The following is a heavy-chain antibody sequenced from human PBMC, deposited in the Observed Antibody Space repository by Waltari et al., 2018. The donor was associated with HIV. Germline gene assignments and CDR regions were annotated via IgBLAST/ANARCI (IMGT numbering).Heavy chain of an antibody. D-gene: IGHD6-19*01. J-gene: IGHJ5*02. CDR1: GFTFADYS. CDR2: ISWNSGSI. V-gene: IGHV3-9*01. Sequence: EVQLVESGGGLVQPGRSLRLSCAASGFTFADYSMHWVRQPTGKGREWVSGISWNSGSIDYADSVKGRFTISRDNTKNSLYLQMNSVRAEDTALYYCAKDRGPFIAVAGTWGQGTLVTVSS. CDR3: AKDRGPFIAVAGT.